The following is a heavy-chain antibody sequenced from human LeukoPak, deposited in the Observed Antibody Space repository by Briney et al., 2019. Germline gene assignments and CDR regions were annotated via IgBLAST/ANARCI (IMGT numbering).Heavy chain of an antibody. Sequence: GASVKVSCNAPGYTFTAYYMHWVRQAPGQGLEWIGWINPNSGATNPAPNFQGSVTMTRDSTLSTAYTELSRLTADHTAAYNCARDRYYYDSSDYSRLDYWGQGTLVTVSS. CDR1: GYTFTAYY. D-gene: IGHD3-22*01. J-gene: IGHJ4*02. V-gene: IGHV1-2*07. CDR3: ARDRYYYDSSDYSRLDY. CDR2: INPNSGAT.